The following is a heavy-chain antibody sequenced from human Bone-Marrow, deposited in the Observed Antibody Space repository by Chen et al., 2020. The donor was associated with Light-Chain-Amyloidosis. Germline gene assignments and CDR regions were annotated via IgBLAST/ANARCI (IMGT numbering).Heavy chain of an antibody. J-gene: IGHJ4*02. CDR3: ARTSSGSYSVEY. CDR1: GFPFSSYG. V-gene: IGHV3-30*03. CDR2: VSYDRTNK. D-gene: IGHD1-26*01. Sequence: QVQLVESGGGVVQPGRALRLPCAASGFPFSSYGMHWVRQAPGKGLEWVAVVSYDRTNKYYSDSVKGRFTISRDNSRNTLFLQRNSLRAEDTAVYYCARTSSGSYSVEYWGQGTLVTVSS.